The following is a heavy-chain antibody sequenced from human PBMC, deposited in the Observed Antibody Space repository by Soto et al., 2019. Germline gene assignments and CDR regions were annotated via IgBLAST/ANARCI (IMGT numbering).Heavy chain of an antibody. Sequence: SVKVSCKASGGTFSSYAISWVRQAPGQGPEWMGGIIPIFGTANYAQKFQGRVTITADKSTSTAYMELSSLRSEDTAVYYCARARAETYPPYYDFWSGYSYYFDYWGQGXLVTVSS. V-gene: IGHV1-69*06. D-gene: IGHD3-3*01. J-gene: IGHJ4*02. CDR3: ARARAETYPPYYDFWSGYSYYFDY. CDR1: GGTFSSYA. CDR2: IIPIFGTA.